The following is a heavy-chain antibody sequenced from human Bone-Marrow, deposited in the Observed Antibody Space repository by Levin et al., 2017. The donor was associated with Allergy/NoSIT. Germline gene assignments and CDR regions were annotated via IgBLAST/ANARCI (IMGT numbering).Heavy chain of an antibody. J-gene: IGHJ3*02. CDR2: IIPIFGTA. CDR1: GGTFSSYA. CDR3: ARGPRCGGDCYSLNAFDS. V-gene: IGHV1-69*13. Sequence: SVKVSCKASGGTFSSYAISWVRQAPGQGLEWMGGIIPIFGTANYAQKFQGRVTITADESTSTAYMELSSLRSEDTAVYYCARGPRCGGDCYSLNAFDSWGQGTMVTVSS. D-gene: IGHD2-21*02.